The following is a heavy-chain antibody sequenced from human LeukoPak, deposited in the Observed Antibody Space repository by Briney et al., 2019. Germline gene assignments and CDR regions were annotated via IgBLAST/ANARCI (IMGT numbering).Heavy chain of an antibody. D-gene: IGHD1-14*01. CDR3: VKDNPLDY. V-gene: IGHV3-30*02. Sequence: GGSLRLSCAASGFTFSSYGMHWVRQAPGKGLEWVAFIRYDGSNKYYADSVKGRFTISRDNSKNTLYLHINSLRADATAVYYCVKDNPLDYWGQGTLVIVSS. J-gene: IGHJ4*02. CDR1: GFTFSSYG. CDR2: IRYDGSNK.